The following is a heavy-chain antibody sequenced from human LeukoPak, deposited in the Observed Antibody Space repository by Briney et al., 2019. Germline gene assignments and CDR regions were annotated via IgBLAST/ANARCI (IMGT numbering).Heavy chain of an antibody. CDR1: GGSISSYY. CDR3: ARGGSSGWYSSLGY. D-gene: IGHD6-19*01. CDR2: IYYSGST. V-gene: IGHV4-59*01. Sequence: SETLSLTCTVSGGSISSYYWSWIRQPPGKGLEWIGYIYYSGSTNYNPSLKSRVTISVDTSKNQFSLKLSSVTAADTAVYYCARGGSSGWYSSLGYWGQGPLVSVS. J-gene: IGHJ4*02.